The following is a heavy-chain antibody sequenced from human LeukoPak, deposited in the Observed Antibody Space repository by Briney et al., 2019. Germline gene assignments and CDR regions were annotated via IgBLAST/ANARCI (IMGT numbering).Heavy chain of an antibody. CDR2: VYHTGRA. Sequence: PSETLSLTCTVSDDSITMYYWTWLRHPPGEGLEGIGYVYHTGRAKFNPSLNGRASLSKDTSNNLFSLRLRSLAAADTAVYLRSRWRVSSSTWYSTYYYFFYMGFWGKGTTVTVSS. CDR1: DDSITMYY. CDR3: SRWRVSSSTWYSTYYYFFYMGF. D-gene: IGHD4-11*01. V-gene: IGHV4-59*01. J-gene: IGHJ6*03.